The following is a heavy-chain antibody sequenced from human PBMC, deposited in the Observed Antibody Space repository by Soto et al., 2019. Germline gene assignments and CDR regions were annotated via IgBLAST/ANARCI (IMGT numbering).Heavy chain of an antibody. Sequence: ASETLSLTCGVYGGSFGGYYGSWIRQQPGKGLEWIGEINHSGSTNYNPSLKSRVTISVDTSKNQFSLKLSSVTAADTAVYYCARRPNDYIWGNNGPLDYWGQGTLVTVS. V-gene: IGHV4-34*01. CDR3: ARRPNDYIWGNNGPLDY. CDR1: GGSFGGYY. J-gene: IGHJ4*02. D-gene: IGHD3-16*01. CDR2: INHSGST.